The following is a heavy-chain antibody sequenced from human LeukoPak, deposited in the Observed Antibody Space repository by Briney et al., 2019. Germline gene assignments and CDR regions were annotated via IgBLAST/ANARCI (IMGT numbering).Heavy chain of an antibody. CDR3: ARARRLRFRAWQEDAFDI. D-gene: IGHD5-12*01. CDR1: GGSISSYY. CDR2: IYTSGST. Sequence: SETLSLTCTVSGGSISSYYWSWIRQPAGKGLEWIGRIYTSGSTNYNPSLKSRVTMSVDTSKNQFSLKLSSVTAADTAVYYCARARRLRFRAWQEDAFDIWGQGTMVTVSS. J-gene: IGHJ3*02. V-gene: IGHV4-4*07.